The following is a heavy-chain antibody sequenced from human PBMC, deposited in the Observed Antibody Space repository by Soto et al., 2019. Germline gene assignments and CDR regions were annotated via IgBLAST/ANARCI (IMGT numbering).Heavy chain of an antibody. D-gene: IGHD5-18*01. V-gene: IGHV4-4*02. CDR1: GGSITSANW. CDR3: AKGPRIQLWTYYFDY. CDR2: ISHSGIT. Sequence: PSETLSLTCAVSGGSITSANWWTWVRQPPGGGLEWIGEISHSGITNYKASLKSRFTISRDNSKNTLYLQMNSLRAEDTAVYYCAKGPRIQLWTYYFDYWGQGTLVTVSS. J-gene: IGHJ4*02.